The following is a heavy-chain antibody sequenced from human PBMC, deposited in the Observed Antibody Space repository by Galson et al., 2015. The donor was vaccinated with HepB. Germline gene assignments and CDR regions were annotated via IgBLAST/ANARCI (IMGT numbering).Heavy chain of an antibody. V-gene: IGHV1-18*01. CDR3: ARVHNPASTVDLIDY. J-gene: IGHJ4*02. D-gene: IGHD1-1*01. CDR1: GYTFTRNG. Sequence: SVKVSCKASGYTFTRNGISWVRQAPGQGLEWMGWISTNSGNTYYAQKFQDRLIMTTERSTSTAYMELRSLTSDDTAVYYCARVHNPASTVDLIDYWGQGTLVTVSS. CDR2: ISTNSGNT.